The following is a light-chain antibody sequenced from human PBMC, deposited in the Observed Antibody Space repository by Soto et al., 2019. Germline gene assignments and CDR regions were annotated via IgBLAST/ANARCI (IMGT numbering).Light chain of an antibody. CDR1: SSNIENNY. CDR3: ATWDSSLSAV. Sequence: QSVLTQPPSMSAAPGQTVTISCSGTSSNIENNYVSWYQQFPGTAPKLLIYDNHKRPSGIPDRFSGSKSGTSATLDITGLQTGDEGEYFCATWDSSLSAVFGTGTKLTVL. V-gene: IGLV1-51*01. J-gene: IGLJ1*01. CDR2: DNH.